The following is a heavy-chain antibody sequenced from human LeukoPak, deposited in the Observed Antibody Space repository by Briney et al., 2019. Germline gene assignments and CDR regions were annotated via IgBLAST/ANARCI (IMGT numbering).Heavy chain of an antibody. V-gene: IGHV4-39*07. Sequence: PSETLSLTCTVSGGSISSSSYYWGWIRQPPGKGLEWIGSIYYSGSTYYNPSLKSRVTISVDTSKNQFSLKLSSVTAADTAVYYCAGQSRYSSSLYVAYWGQGALVTVSS. CDR3: AGQSRYSSSLYVAY. CDR1: GGSISSSSYY. CDR2: IYYSGST. D-gene: IGHD6-13*01. J-gene: IGHJ4*02.